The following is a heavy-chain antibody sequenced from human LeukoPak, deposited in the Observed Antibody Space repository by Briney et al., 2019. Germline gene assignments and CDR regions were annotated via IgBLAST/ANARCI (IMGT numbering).Heavy chain of an antibody. J-gene: IGHJ4*02. CDR1: GVAVSSSY. CDR3: AKDQHDSGSYYRGGAFDY. V-gene: IGHV3-53*01. D-gene: IGHD3-10*01. CDR2: VYSDDIR. Sequence: PGGSLRLSCAASGVAVSSSYMSWVRQAPGKGLEWVSIVYSDDIRYYIDSVKGRFSISRDTSRNTLYLQMNSLRAEDTAVYYCAKDQHDSGSYYRGGAFDYWGQGTLVTVSS.